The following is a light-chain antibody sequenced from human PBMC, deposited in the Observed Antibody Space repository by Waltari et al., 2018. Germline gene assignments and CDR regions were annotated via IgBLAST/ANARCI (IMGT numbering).Light chain of an antibody. J-gene: IGKJ3*01. CDR3: QQSYSTLIFT. Sequence: DILMTQSPSSLSASVGDRVTIPCRASQSISRYLNWYQQKPGKAPKLLIYASSSLQSGVPSRFSGSGSGTDFTLTISSLQPEDFATYYCQQSYSTLIFTFGPGTKVDIK. CDR2: ASS. CDR1: QSISRY. V-gene: IGKV1-39*01.